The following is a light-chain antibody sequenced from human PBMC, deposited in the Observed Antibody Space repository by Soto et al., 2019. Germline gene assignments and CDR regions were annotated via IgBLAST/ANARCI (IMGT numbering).Light chain of an antibody. CDR3: QQYNSYSWT. J-gene: IGKJ1*01. CDR2: DAS. V-gene: IGKV1-5*01. CDR1: QTIGNL. Sequence: IQMTQSPSTLSASVGDRVTVTCRASQTIGNLLAWYQQKPGKAPKLLIYDASTLESGVPSRFSGSGSGSEFTLTISSLQTDDFAAYYCQQYNSYSWTFGQGTKVEIK.